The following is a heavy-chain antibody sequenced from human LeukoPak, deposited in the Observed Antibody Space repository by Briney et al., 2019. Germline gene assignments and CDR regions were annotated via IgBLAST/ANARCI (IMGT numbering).Heavy chain of an antibody. Sequence: SETLSLTCTVSARSITSLYIGCVRHPDGGGLEWIGRIYTSGSTNYNPSLKSRVTMSVDTSRTQFSLKLSSVITAATPFYFCGDIKSNEEAVSWGPGNLVTAS. CDR2: IYTSGST. V-gene: IGHV4-4*07. J-gene: IGHJ5*02. CDR1: ARSITSLY. D-gene: IGHD1-1*01. CDR3: GDIKSNEEAVS.